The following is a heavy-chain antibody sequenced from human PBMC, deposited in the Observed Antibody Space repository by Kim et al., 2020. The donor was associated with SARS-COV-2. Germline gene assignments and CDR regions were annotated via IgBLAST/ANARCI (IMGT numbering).Heavy chain of an antibody. D-gene: IGHD3-22*01. CDR1: GYTFTSYG. V-gene: IGHV1-18*01. CDR3: AREGKEWGYYDSSGYYFDY. CDR2: ISAYNGNT. J-gene: IGHJ4*02. Sequence: ASVKVSCKSSGYTFTSYGISWVRQAPGQGLEWMGWISAYNGNTNYAQKLQGRVTMTTDTSTSTAYMELRSLRSDDTAVYYCAREGKEWGYYDSSGYYFDYWGQGTLVTVSS.